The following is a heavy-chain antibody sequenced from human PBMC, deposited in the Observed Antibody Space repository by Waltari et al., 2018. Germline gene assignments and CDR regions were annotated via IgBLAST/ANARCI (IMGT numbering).Heavy chain of an antibody. V-gene: IGHV1-69*12. CDR1: GGTFSSYA. J-gene: IGHJ5*02. D-gene: IGHD6-13*01. CDR2: IIPSLGTA. CDR3: AVAYIAAAAYNWFDP. Sequence: QVQLVQSGAEVKKPGSSVKVSCKASGGTFSSYAISWVRQAPGKGLEWMGGIIPSLGTANYAQKFQGRVTITADESTSTAYMGLSSLRSEDTAVYYCAVAYIAAAAYNWFDPWGQGTLVTVSS.